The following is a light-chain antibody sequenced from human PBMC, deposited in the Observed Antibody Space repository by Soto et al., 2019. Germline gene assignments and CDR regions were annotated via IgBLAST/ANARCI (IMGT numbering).Light chain of an antibody. CDR1: SSDVGGYNY. Sequence: VLNQPASGSGSPGQSITISCTGTSSDVGGYNYVSWYQQHPGKAPKFMIYDVSNRPSGVSNRFSGSKSGNTASLTISGLQAEDEADYYCSSYTTSNTRQIVFGTGTKVTVL. V-gene: IGLV2-14*01. CDR2: DVS. J-gene: IGLJ1*01. CDR3: SSYTTSNTRQIV.